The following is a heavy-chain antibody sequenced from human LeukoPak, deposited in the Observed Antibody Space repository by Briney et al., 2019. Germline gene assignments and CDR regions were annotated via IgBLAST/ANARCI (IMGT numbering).Heavy chain of an antibody. CDR3: ARVRISYYGSGSYYIPHFDY. J-gene: IGHJ4*02. Sequence: ASVKVSCKASGYTFTGYYMHWVRQAPGQGLEWMGWINPNSGGTNYAQKFQGRVTMTRDTSISTAYMELSRLRSDDTAVYYCARVRISYYGSGSYYIPHFDYWGQGTLVTVSS. V-gene: IGHV1-2*02. CDR2: INPNSGGT. D-gene: IGHD3-10*01. CDR1: GYTFTGYY.